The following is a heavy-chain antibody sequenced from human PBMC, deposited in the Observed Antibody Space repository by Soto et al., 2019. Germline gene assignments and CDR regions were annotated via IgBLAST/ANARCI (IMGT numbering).Heavy chain of an antibody. CDR2: ISSSSSTI. J-gene: IGHJ4*02. Sequence: EVQLVESGGGLVQPGGSLRLSCAASGFTFSSYSMNWVRQAPGKGLEWVSYISSSSSTIYYADSVKGRFTISRDNAKNSRKLQMNSLRAEGTAVYYCARDPNYGLFDYWGQGTLVTVSS. CDR1: GFTFSSYS. V-gene: IGHV3-48*01. CDR3: ARDPNYGLFDY. D-gene: IGHD4-17*01.